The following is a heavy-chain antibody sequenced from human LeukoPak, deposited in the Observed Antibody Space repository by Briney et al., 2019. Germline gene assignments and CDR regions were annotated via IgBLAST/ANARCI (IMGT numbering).Heavy chain of an antibody. CDR2: IYTSGST. J-gene: IGHJ4*02. D-gene: IGHD2-2*01. Sequence: SETLSLTCTVSGGSISSYYWSWIRQPPGKGLEWIGYIYTSGSTNYNPSLKSRVTISVDTSKNQFSLKLSSVTAADTAVYYCARELGYCSSTSCYYFDYWGQGTLVTVSS. V-gene: IGHV4-4*09. CDR1: GGSISSYY. CDR3: ARELGYCSSTSCYYFDY.